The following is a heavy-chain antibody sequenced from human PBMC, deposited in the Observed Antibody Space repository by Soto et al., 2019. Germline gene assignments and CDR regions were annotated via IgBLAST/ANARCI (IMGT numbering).Heavy chain of an antibody. J-gene: IGHJ5*02. D-gene: IGHD1-26*01. CDR1: GYTFTSYG. CDR3: AREGGGSGSPRRPYNWFDP. CDR2: ISAYNGNT. Sequence: QVQLVQSGAEVKKPGASVKVSCKASGYTFTSYGISWVRQAPGQGLEWMGWISAYNGNTNYAQKLQGRVTMTTDTSTRPAYMGVRGLRSDDTAVYYWAREGGGSGSPRRPYNWFDPWGQGTLVTVSS. V-gene: IGHV1-18*04.